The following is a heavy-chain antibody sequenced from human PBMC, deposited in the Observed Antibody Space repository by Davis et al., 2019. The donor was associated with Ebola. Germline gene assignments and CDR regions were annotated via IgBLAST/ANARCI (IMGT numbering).Heavy chain of an antibody. V-gene: IGHV3-7*01. J-gene: IGHJ4*02. Sequence: PGGSLRLSCAASGFTFSSYAMSWVRQAPGKGLEWVANIKQDGSEKYYVDSVKGRFTISRDNAKNSLYLQMNSLRAEDTAVYYCARELRILWFGESLDYFDYWGQGTLVTVSS. CDR1: GFTFSSYA. CDR2: IKQDGSEK. CDR3: ARELRILWFGESLDYFDY. D-gene: IGHD3-10*01.